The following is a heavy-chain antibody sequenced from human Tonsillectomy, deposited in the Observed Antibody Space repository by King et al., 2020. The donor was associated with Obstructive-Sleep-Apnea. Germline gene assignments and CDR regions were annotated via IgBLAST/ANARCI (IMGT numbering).Heavy chain of an antibody. CDR2: IYYSGST. CDR3: ARGAMVRGVIIVWDY. D-gene: IGHD3-10*01. J-gene: IGHJ4*02. CDR1: GGSISSYY. V-gene: IGHV4-59*01. Sequence: QLQESGPGLVKPSETLSLTCTVSGGSISSYYWSWIRQPPGKGLEWIGYIYYSGSTNYNPSPQSRVTISVDTSKNHFSLKLSSVTAADTAVYYCARGAMVRGVIIVWDYWGQGTLVTVSS.